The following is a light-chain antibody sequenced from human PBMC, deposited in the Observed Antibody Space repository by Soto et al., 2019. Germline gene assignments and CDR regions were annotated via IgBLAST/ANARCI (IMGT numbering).Light chain of an antibody. CDR3: GSYTSSSTLV. V-gene: IGLV2-14*01. CDR1: SSDVGGYNY. J-gene: IGLJ3*02. Sequence: QSVLTQPASVSGSPGQSITISRTGTSSDVGGYNYVSWYQQHPGKAPKLMIYDVSNRPSGVSDRFSGSKSGNTASLTISGLQAEDEADYYCGSYTSSSTLVFGGGTKLTVL. CDR2: DVS.